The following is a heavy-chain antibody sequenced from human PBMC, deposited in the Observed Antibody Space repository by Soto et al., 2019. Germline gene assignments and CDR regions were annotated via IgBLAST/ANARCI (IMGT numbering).Heavy chain of an antibody. CDR1: GFTFSNYG. CDR2: IWYDGSNE. Sequence: GGSLRLSCVVSGFTFSNYGMHWVRQAPGKGLEWVALIWYDGSNENYIDSVKGRFTISRDNSKNTLYLQMNSLRAEDTAVYYCAKPQYRPPAHPFYYYGLDVWGQGTTVTVSS. J-gene: IGHJ6*02. V-gene: IGHV3-33*03. D-gene: IGHD3-16*01. CDR3: AKPQYRPPAHPFYYYGLDV.